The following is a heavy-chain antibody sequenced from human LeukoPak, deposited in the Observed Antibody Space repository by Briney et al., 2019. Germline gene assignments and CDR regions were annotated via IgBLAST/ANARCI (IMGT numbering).Heavy chain of an antibody. Sequence: SETLSLTCTVSGGSISSGSYYWSWIRQPAGKGLEWIGRIYTSGSTKYNPSLKSRVTISLDTSKNQYSLKVTSVTASGTAVYYCARGLEWGDGFDIWGQGTMVTVSP. CDR2: IYTSGST. V-gene: IGHV4-61*02. J-gene: IGHJ3*02. CDR3: ARGLEWGDGFDI. D-gene: IGHD1-1*01. CDR1: GGSISSGSYY.